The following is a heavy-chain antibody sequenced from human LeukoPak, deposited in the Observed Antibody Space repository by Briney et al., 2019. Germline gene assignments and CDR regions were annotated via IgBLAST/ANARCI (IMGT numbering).Heavy chain of an antibody. Sequence: SETLSLTCTVSGGSISSYYWSWIRQPPGKGLEWIGYIYYSGSTNYNPSLKSRVTISVDTSKNQLSLKLSSVTAADTAVYYCARGRGYSYGYRGYYFDYWGQGTLVTVSS. V-gene: IGHV4-59*01. CDR3: ARGRGYSYGYRGYYFDY. CDR1: GGSISSYY. J-gene: IGHJ4*02. CDR2: IYYSGST. D-gene: IGHD5-18*01.